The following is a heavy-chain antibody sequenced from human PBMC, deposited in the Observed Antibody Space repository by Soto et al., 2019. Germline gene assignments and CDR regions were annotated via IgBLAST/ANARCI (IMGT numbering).Heavy chain of an antibody. CDR3: ATSPANNGWYSAFDY. CDR1: EFTVNSKY. CDR2: IYSGATT. V-gene: IGHV3-66*01. Sequence: GGSLRLSCAASEFTVNSKYMSWVRQAPGKGLEWVSVIYSGATTYYADSVKGRFIISSDSSKNTLYLQMNSLRVEDTAIYYCATSPANNGWYSAFDYWGQGTQGTGSS. D-gene: IGHD6-19*01. J-gene: IGHJ4*02.